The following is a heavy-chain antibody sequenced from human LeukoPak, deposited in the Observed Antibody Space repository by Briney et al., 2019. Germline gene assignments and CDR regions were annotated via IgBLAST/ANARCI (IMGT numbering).Heavy chain of an antibody. CDR1: GFTFDDYG. CDR2: IIWNVGST. Sequence: GGSRRLSCAASGFTFDDYGMSWVRQAPGKGLEWVSGIIWNVGSTGYADSVKGRFTISRDNAKNSLYLQMNSLRAEDTALYYCAREGGGITMVRGVYFDYWGQGTLVTVSS. CDR3: AREGGGITMVRGVYFDY. J-gene: IGHJ4*02. V-gene: IGHV3-20*04. D-gene: IGHD3-10*01.